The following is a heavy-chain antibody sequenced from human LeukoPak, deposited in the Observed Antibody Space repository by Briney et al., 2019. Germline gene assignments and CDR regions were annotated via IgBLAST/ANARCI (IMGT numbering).Heavy chain of an antibody. Sequence: PSETLSLTCAVYGGSFSGYYWSWIRQPPGKGLEWIGNIYYSGSTNYDPSLKSRVTISVDTSKNQFSLKLSSVTAADTAVYYCTRGSIAYYYMDVWGKGTTVTISS. J-gene: IGHJ6*03. CDR3: TRGSIAYYYMDV. D-gene: IGHD3-22*01. V-gene: IGHV4-59*01. CDR1: GGSFSGYY. CDR2: IYYSGST.